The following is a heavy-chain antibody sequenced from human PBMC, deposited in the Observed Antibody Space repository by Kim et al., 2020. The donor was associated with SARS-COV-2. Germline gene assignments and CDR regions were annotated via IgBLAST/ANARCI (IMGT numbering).Heavy chain of an antibody. Sequence: THYAASVEGRFTISRDDSKNALFLQMNSLKSEDTVLYYCVRIGGLPDSWGQRTLVTVSS. CDR2: T. CDR3: VRIGGLPDS. V-gene: IGHV3-72*01. J-gene: IGHJ5*01.